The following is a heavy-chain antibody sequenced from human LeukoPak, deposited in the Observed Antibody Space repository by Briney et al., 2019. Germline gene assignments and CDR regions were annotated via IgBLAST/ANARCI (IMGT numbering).Heavy chain of an antibody. CDR2: ISSSGSTI. J-gene: IGHJ6*02. Sequence: GGSLRLSCAASGFTFSSYEMNWVRQAPGKWLELVSYISSSGSTIYYADSVKGRFTISRDNAKNSLYLQMNSLRAEDTAVYYCAREARDYGDYVGGVNYYGMDVWGQGTTVTVSS. V-gene: IGHV3-48*03. CDR3: AREARDYGDYVGGVNYYGMDV. CDR1: GFTFSSYE. D-gene: IGHD4-17*01.